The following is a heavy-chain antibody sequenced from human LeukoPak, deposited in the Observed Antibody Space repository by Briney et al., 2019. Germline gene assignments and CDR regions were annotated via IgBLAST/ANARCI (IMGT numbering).Heavy chain of an antibody. CDR1: GGSIRSYY. CDR2: IYFSGST. J-gene: IGHJ4*02. Sequence: SETLSLTCTVSGGSIRSYYWSWVRQPPGKGLEWIGYIYFSGSTSYNPSLKSRVTISVDRSKSQFSLKLSSVAAADTAVYYCARSYDTNFDYWGQGTLVTVSS. V-gene: IGHV4-59*01. D-gene: IGHD3-3*01. CDR3: ARSYDTNFDY.